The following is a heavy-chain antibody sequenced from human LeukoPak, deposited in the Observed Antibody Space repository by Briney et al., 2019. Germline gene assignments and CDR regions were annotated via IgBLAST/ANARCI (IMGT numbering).Heavy chain of an antibody. CDR2: FDPEDGET. Sequence: ASVKVSCTVSGYTLTELSMHWVRQAPGKGLEWMGGFDPEDGETIYAQKFQGRVTMTEDTSTDTAYMELSRLRSEDTAVYYCATDLGNDYVWGSYVWGQGTLVTVSS. CDR1: GYTLTELS. V-gene: IGHV1-24*01. D-gene: IGHD3-16*01. J-gene: IGHJ4*02. CDR3: ATDLGNDYVWGSYV.